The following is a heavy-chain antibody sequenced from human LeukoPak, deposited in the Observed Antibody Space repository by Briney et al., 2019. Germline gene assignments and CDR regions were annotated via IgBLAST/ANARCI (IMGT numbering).Heavy chain of an antibody. D-gene: IGHD3-22*01. CDR2: ISGSGGST. J-gene: IGHJ4*02. CDR3: AKENTPYDSSGYYYVSRGPVGY. Sequence: GGSLRLSCAASGFTFSSYAMSWVRQAPGKGLEWVSAISGSGGSTYYADSVKGRFTISRDNSKNTLYLQMNSLRAEDTAVYYCAKENTPYDSSGYYYVSRGPVGYWGQGTLVTVSS. V-gene: IGHV3-23*01. CDR1: GFTFSSYA.